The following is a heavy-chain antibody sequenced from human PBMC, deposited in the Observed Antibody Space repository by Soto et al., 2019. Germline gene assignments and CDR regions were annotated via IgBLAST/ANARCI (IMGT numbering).Heavy chain of an antibody. Sequence: GESLKISCHGSGYAFSSYWISWVRQMPGKGLEWMGIIYPGDSDTRYSPSFQGQVTISVDKSITTAYPQWSSLKASDTAMYYCARGYCTATICDPWFDPWGQGTLVTVSS. V-gene: IGHV5-51*01. CDR1: GYAFSSYW. J-gene: IGHJ5*02. CDR3: ARGYCTATICDPWFDP. D-gene: IGHD2-8*02. CDR2: IYPGDSDT.